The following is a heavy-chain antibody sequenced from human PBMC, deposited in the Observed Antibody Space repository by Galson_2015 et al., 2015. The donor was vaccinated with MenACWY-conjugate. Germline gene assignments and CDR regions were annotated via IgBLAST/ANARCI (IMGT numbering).Heavy chain of an antibody. CDR2: IYYSGTT. CDR1: SGSVSNSY. V-gene: IGHV4-59*02. J-gene: IGHJ5*02. Sequence: SETLSLTCTVSSGSVSNSYWSWIRQPPGKGLEWIASIYYSGTTNYNPSLKSQVTISVDTSKNQFSLKLTSVTAAGTAMYYCAKGGGIAASGHNWFDPWGQGTLVIVSS. CDR3: AKGGGIAASGHNWFDP. D-gene: IGHD6-25*01.